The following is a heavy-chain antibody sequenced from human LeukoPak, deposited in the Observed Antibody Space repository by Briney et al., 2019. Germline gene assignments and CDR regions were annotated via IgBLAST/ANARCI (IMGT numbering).Heavy chain of an antibody. CDR2: IYTSGST. V-gene: IGHV4-4*07. Sequence: PSETLSLTCTVSGGSISSYYWSWIRQPAGKRLEWIGRIYTSGSTNYNPSLKSRVTMSVDTSKNQFSLKLSSVTAADTAVYYCARDPYGSYYSDDAFDIWGQGTMVTVSS. CDR1: GGSISSYY. CDR3: ARDPYGSYYSDDAFDI. D-gene: IGHD1-26*01. J-gene: IGHJ3*02.